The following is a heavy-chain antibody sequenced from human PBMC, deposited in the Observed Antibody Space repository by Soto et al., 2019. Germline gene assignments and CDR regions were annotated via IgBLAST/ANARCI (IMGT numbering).Heavy chain of an antibody. D-gene: IGHD3-10*01. CDR1: YRSISSYY. Sequence: TSETLSLTCTFSYRSISSYYCSWIRQPPGKGLEWIGYIYYSGSTNYNPSLKSRVTISVDTSKNQFSLKLSSVTAADTAVYYCARVRPLWFGETYYFDYWGQGTLVTVSS. CDR3: ARVRPLWFGETYYFDY. V-gene: IGHV4-59*01. J-gene: IGHJ4*02. CDR2: IYYSGST.